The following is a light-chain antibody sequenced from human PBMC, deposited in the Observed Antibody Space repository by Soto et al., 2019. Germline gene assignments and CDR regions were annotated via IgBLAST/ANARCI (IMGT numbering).Light chain of an antibody. CDR3: QQRSNWPTIT. V-gene: IGKV3-11*01. CDR1: QSLSKS. CDR2: DAS. J-gene: IGKJ5*01. Sequence: EIVLTQSPATLSLSPGESASLSCRASQSLSKSLVWYQQQPGQAPRLLIYDASNRATGIPARFSGSGSGTDFTLTISSLEPEDFAVYYCQQRSNWPTITFGQGTRLEIK.